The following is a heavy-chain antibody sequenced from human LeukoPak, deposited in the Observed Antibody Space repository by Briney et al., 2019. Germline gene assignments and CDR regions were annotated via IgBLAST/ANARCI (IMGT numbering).Heavy chain of an antibody. CDR2: INPSGGST. CDR1: GYTFTSYY. Sequence: ASVKVSCKASGYTFTSYYMHWVRQAPGQELEWMGIINPSGGSTSYAQKFQGRVTMTRDTSISTAYMELSRLRSDDTAVYYCAIDENGYVWGSFRAWGQVTLVTVS. CDR3: AIDENGYVWGSFRA. V-gene: IGHV1-46*01. J-gene: IGHJ5*02. D-gene: IGHD3-16*02.